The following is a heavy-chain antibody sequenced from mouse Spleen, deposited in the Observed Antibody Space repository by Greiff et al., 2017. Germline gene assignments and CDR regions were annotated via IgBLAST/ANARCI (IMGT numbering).Heavy chain of an antibody. J-gene: IGHJ2*01. V-gene: IGHV1-4*01. Sequence: VQLQQSGAELARPGASVKMSCKASGYTFTSYTMHWVKQRPGQGLEWIGYINPSSGYTKYNQKFKDKATLTADKSSSTAYMQLSSLTSEDSAVYYCARGYYAGRYFDYWGQGTTLTVSS. CDR3: ARGYYAGRYFDY. CDR1: GYTFTSYT. D-gene: IGHD2-3*01. CDR2: INPSSGYT.